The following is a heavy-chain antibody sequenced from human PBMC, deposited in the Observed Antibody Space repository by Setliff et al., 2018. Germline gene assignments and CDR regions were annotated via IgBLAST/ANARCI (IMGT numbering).Heavy chain of an antibody. CDR3: GRGGGGSGWVYN. CDR1: GFTFSTYR. Sequence: PGGSLRLSCAASGFTFSTYRMHWVRQAPGKGLEWVAVIWDDGGNKYHADSVKGRFTISRDNSKNTLYLQMNSLSPEDTAVYYCGRGGGGSGWVYNWGQGTLVTVSS. CDR2: IWDDGGNK. V-gene: IGHV3-33*08. D-gene: IGHD6-19*01. J-gene: IGHJ4*02.